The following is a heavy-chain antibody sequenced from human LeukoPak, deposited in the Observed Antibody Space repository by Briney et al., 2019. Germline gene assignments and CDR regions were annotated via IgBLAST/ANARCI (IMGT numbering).Heavy chain of an antibody. Sequence: GGSLRLCCAASGFTFSSYAMGWVRQAPGKGLEWVSAITASGSNTYYADSVKGRFTIYRDNSKNTLYLQVNSLRDEDTAVYYCAKGNGYSYGRYYFDYWGQGTLVTVSS. CDR3: AKGNGYSYGRYYFDY. V-gene: IGHV3-23*01. CDR1: GFTFSSYA. J-gene: IGHJ4*02. CDR2: ITASGSNT. D-gene: IGHD5-18*01.